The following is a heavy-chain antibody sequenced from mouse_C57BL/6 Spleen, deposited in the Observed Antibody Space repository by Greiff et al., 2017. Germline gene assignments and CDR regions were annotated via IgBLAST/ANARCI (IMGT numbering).Heavy chain of an antibody. D-gene: IGHD3-1*01. V-gene: IGHV1-80*01. Sequence: QVQLKQSGAELVKPGASVKISCKASGYSFSSYWMNWVKQRPGKGLEWIGQIYPGDGDTNYNGKFKGKATLTADKSYSTAYMQLSSLTSEDSAVYFCARSREFAYWGQGTLVTVSA. CDR3: ARSREFAY. CDR2: IYPGDGDT. J-gene: IGHJ3*01. CDR1: GYSFSSYW.